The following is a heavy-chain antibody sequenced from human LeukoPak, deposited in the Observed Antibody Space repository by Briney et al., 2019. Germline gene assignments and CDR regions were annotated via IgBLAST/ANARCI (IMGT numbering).Heavy chain of an antibody. CDR3: ARDLGSGWSFGMDV. D-gene: IGHD6-19*01. CDR1: GGSISSYY. CDR2: IYYSGST. J-gene: IGHJ6*02. Sequence: SETLSLTCTVSGGSISSYYWSWIRQPPGKGLEWIGYIYYSGSTNYNPSLKSRVTISVDTSKNQFSLKLSSVTAADTAVYYCARDLGSGWSFGMDVWGQGATVTVSS. V-gene: IGHV4-59*01.